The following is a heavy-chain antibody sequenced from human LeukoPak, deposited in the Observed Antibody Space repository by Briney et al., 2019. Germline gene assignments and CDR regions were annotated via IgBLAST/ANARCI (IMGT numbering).Heavy chain of an antibody. CDR3: AKTSTTMVRGVIIRGGFDY. J-gene: IGHJ4*02. D-gene: IGHD3-10*01. Sequence: TGGSLRLSCVASGFTFSSYAMSWVRQAPGKGLEWVSAISGGGGSTYYADSVKGRFTISRDNSKNTLYLQMNSLRAEETAVYCCAKTSTTMVRGVIIRGGFDYWGQGTLVTVSS. CDR1: GFTFSSYA. V-gene: IGHV3-23*01. CDR2: ISGGGGST.